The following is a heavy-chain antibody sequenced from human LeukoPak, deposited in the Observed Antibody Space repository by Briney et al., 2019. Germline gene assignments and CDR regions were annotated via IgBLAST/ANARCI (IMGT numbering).Heavy chain of an antibody. D-gene: IGHD6-19*01. J-gene: IGHJ4*02. V-gene: IGHV1-2*02. CDR2: INPNSGGT. CDR3: ARDLGSGWIIVDY. CDR1: GYTFTGYY. Sequence: ASVKVSCKASGYTFTGYYIHWVRQAPGQGLEWMGWINPNSGGTNSAQKFQGRVTLTRDTSISTAYLELSSLRSDDTAVYYRARDLGSGWIIVDYWGQGTLVTVSS.